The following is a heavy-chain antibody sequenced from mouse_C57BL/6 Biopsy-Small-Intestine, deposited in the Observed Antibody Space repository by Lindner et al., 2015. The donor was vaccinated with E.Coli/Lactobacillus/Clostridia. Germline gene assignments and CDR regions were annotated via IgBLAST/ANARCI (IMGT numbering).Heavy chain of an antibody. CDR1: GYAFSNSW. J-gene: IGHJ2*01. CDR2: IYPGDGDT. Sequence: VQLQESGPELVKPGASVKISCKASGYAFSNSWMNWVKQRPGKGLEWIGRIYPGDGDTDYNGKFKGKATLTADKSSSAAYMQLSSLTSEESAVYFCAREDRQLRLLDYWGQGTTLTVSS. CDR3: AREDRQLRLLDY. V-gene: IGHV1-82*01. D-gene: IGHD3-2*02.